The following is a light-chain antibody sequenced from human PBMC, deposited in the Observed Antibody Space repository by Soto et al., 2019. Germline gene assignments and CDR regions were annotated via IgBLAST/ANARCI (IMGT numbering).Light chain of an antibody. CDR2: GSS. CDR1: QSVNSSY. CDR3: QQYHFSPET. J-gene: IGKJ1*01. V-gene: IGKV3-20*01. Sequence: EVVLTQSPGILSLSPGERATLSCRASQSVNSSYLAWYQQRPGQAPRLLLYGSSSRARGIPDRFGGSGSGTDFTLTISRLEPEDFAVYYCQQYHFSPETFGQGTKVEI.